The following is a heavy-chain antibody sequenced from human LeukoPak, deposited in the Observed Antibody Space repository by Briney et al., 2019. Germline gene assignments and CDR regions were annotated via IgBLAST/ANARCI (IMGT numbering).Heavy chain of an antibody. CDR3: ARRDGHTILNY. J-gene: IGHJ4*02. CDR2: INQDGSEK. Sequence: GGSLRLSCAASGFTFSTYWMTWVRQAPGKGLEWVANINQDGSEKYYVDSVKGRFTISRDNAKNSLYLQMNSLRAEDTAVYYCARRDGHTILNYWGQGTLVTVSS. CDR1: GFTFSTYW. D-gene: IGHD5-24*01. V-gene: IGHV3-7*01.